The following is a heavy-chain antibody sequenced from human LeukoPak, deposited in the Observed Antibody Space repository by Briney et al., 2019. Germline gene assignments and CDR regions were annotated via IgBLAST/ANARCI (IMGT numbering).Heavy chain of an antibody. J-gene: IGHJ4*02. V-gene: IGHV1-69*05. Sequence: ASVKVSCKASGRTFSSYAISWVRQAPGQGLEWMGRIIPIFGTANYAQKFQGRVTITTDESTSTAYMELSSLRSEDTAVYYCAACSGGSCYVDYWGQGTLVTVSS. CDR2: IIPIFGTA. D-gene: IGHD2-15*01. CDR1: GRTFSSYA. CDR3: AACSGGSCYVDY.